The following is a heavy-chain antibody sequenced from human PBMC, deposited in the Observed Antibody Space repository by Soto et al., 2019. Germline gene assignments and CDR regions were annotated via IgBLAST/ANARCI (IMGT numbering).Heavy chain of an antibody. D-gene: IGHD1-1*01. CDR3: VRDGTKTLRDWFDP. CDR2: IYATGTT. CDR1: GASISGFY. V-gene: IGHV4-4*07. J-gene: IGHJ5*02. Sequence: QVQLQESGPGLVKPSETLSLTCTVSGASISGFYWSWIRKSAGKGLEWIGRIYATGTTDYNPSLKIRVMMSVDTSKKQFSLNLRSVTAADTAVYYCVRDGTKTLRDWFDPWGQGISVTVSS.